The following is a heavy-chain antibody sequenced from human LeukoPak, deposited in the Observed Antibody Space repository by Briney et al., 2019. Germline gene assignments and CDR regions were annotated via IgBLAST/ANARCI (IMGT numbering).Heavy chain of an antibody. D-gene: IGHD2-15*01. J-gene: IGHJ3*02. CDR3: ARSERRWWPTRGSAFDI. Sequence: KSSETLSLTCAVYGGSFSGYYWSWIRQPPGKGLEWIGEINHSGSTNYNPSLKSRVTISVDTSKNQFSLKLSSVTAADTAVYYCARSERRWWPTRGSAFDIWGQGTMVTVSS. CDR1: GGSFSGYY. CDR2: INHSGST. V-gene: IGHV4-34*01.